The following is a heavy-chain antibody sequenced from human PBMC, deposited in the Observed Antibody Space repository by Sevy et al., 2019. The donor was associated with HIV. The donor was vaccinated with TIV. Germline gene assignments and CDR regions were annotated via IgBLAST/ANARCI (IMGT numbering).Heavy chain of an antibody. CDR1: GDSIRMGYY. V-gene: IGHV4-38-2*01. CDR2: VSHSGSA. D-gene: IGHD6-6*01. J-gene: IGHJ4*01. CDR3: ARRSAGSYFDS. Sequence: TLSLTCVVSGDSIRMGYYWAWIRQPPGKGPEWVGTVSHSGSAYYNPFLKSRLTISVDTSKNQFSLNLTSVTAADRAVYYCARRSAGSYFDSWGHGALVTVSS.